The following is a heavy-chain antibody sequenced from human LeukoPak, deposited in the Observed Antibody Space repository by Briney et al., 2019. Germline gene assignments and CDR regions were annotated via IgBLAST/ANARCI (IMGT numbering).Heavy chain of an antibody. CDR2: IKSKTDGGTT. J-gene: IGHJ4*02. Sequence: PGGSLRLSCAASGFTFSNAWMSWVRQAPGKGLEWVGRIKSKTDGGTTDYAAPMKGRFTISRDDSKNTLYLQMNSLKTEDTAVYYCTTGHYYDSSGPDYWGQGTLVTVSS. CDR3: TTGHYYDSSGPDY. D-gene: IGHD3-22*01. V-gene: IGHV3-15*01. CDR1: GFTFSNAW.